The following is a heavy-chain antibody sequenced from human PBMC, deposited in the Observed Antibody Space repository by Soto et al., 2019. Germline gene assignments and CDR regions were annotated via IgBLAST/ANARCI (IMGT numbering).Heavy chain of an antibody. CDR2: ISWDDGK. CDR3: AHLTTGGFYFDY. Sequence: QITLKESGPTLVKPTQTLTLTCTFSGFSLRTSGVGVGWIRQPPGKALEWLALISWDDGKRYSPSLKSRLTITKDTSKNQVVLRMTNMDPVDTATYYCAHLTTGGFYFDYWCQGTLVTVSS. J-gene: IGHJ4*02. CDR1: GFSLRTSGVG. V-gene: IGHV2-5*02. D-gene: IGHD4-17*01.